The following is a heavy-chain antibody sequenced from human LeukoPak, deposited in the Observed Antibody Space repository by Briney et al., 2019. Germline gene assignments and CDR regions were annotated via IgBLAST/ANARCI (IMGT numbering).Heavy chain of an antibody. J-gene: IGHJ3*02. CDR3: ARGFQLGKLHPSTSIAFDI. CDR2: INHSGST. CDR1: GGSFSGYY. Sequence: PSETLSLPCAVYGGSFSGYYWSWIRQPPGKGLEWIGEINHSGSTNYNPSLKSRVTISVDTSKNQFSLKLSSVTAADTAVYYCARGFQLGKLHPSTSIAFDIWGQGTMVTVSS. D-gene: IGHD2-15*01. V-gene: IGHV4-34*01.